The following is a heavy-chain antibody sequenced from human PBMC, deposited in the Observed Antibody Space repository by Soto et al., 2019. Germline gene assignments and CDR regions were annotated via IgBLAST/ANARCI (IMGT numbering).Heavy chain of an antibody. CDR2: ISYDGSNK. CDR3: AREGVWYYYDSSGYYSYNWFDP. V-gene: IGHV3-30-3*01. D-gene: IGHD3-22*01. CDR1: GFTFSSYA. Sequence: GSLRLSCAASGFTFSSYAMHWVRQAPGKGLEWVAVISYDGSNKYYADSVKGRFTISRDNSKNTLYLQMNSLRAEDTAVYYCAREGVWYYYDSSGYYSYNWFDPWGQGTLVTVSS. J-gene: IGHJ5*02.